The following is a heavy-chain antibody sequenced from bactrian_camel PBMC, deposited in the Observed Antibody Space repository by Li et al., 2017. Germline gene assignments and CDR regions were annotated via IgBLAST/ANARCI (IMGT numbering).Heavy chain of an antibody. J-gene: IGHJ6*01. CDR3: ATVGTVVADFAY. D-gene: IGHD6*01. Sequence: VQLVESGGGLVQPGGSLRLSCAASGFTFSRNAMSWVRQAPGKGLEWVSGVNSGGGMPAYADSVKGRFTISRDNAKNTVYLQMNSLKSEDTALYYCATVGTVVADFAYWGQGTQVTVS. CDR2: VNSGGGMP. V-gene: IGHV3S40*01. CDR1: GFTFSRNA.